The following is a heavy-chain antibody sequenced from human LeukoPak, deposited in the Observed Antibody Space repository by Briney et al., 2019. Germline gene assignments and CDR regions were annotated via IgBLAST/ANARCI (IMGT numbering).Heavy chain of an antibody. CDR3: ARGEVGGVKY. CDR1: GGSISSYY. CDR2: IYHSGGT. J-gene: IGHJ4*02. Sequence: SETLSLTCTVSGGSISSYYWSWIRQPPGKGLEWIGNIYHSGGTYYNPSLTSRVTISVDTSKNQFSLKLTSVTAADTAVYYCARGEVGGVKYWGQGTLVTVSS. V-gene: IGHV4-59*08. D-gene: IGHD3-16*01.